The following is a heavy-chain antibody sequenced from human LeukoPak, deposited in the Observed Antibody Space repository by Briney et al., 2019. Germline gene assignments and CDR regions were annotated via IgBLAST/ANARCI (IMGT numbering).Heavy chain of an antibody. D-gene: IGHD4-17*01. V-gene: IGHV4-30-4*01. CDR1: GGPSSCGDYY. J-gene: IGHJ5*02. CDR3: ASRTVTTFRFDP. Sequence: QTLSLNCTVSGGPSSCGDYYWSWNRQPPGKSLEWIGYIYYSGRTYYNPSLKSRVTISVDTSKNQFSLKLSSVTAADTAVYYCASRTVTTFRFDPWGQGTLVTVSS. CDR2: IYYSGRT.